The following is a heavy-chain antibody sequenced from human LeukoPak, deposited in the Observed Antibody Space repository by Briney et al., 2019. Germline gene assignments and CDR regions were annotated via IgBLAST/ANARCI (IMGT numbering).Heavy chain of an antibody. CDR1: GSTFRSYE. CDR2: ISSSGSTI. CDR3: ARGYGLGI. Sequence: PGGSLRLSCGASGSTFRSYEMNWVRPAPGKGLEWVSYISSSGSTIYYADSVKGRLIISRDNAENSLYLQMNSLRAEDTAVYYCARGYGLGIWGQGTMVTVSS. J-gene: IGHJ3*02. V-gene: IGHV3-48*03.